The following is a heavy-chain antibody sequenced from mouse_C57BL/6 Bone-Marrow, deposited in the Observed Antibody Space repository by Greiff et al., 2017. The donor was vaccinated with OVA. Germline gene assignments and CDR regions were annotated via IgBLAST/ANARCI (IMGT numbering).Heavy chain of an antibody. D-gene: IGHD1-1*01. J-gene: IGHJ1*03. Sequence: EVKLVESEGGLVQPGSSMKLSCTASGFTFSDYYMAWVRQVPEKGLEWVANINYDGSSTYYLDSLKSRFIISRDNAKNILYLQMSSLKSEDTATYYCARDRTVPSLYWYFDVWGTGTTVTVSS. CDR1: GFTFSDYY. V-gene: IGHV5-16*01. CDR3: ARDRTVPSLYWYFDV. CDR2: INYDGSST.